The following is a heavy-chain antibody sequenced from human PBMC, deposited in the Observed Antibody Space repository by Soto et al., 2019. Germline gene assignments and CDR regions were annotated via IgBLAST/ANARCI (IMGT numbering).Heavy chain of an antibody. Sequence: SETLSLTCTVSGGSITSDYWSWIRQSPGKGLEWIAFIFYTGITNYNPSLRSRVTISVDTSKNQCSLMLNSVTAADTAVYYCARTYYDFWSGSQRGPFDYWGQGTLVTVSS. V-gene: IGHV4-59*01. CDR3: ARTYYDFWSGSQRGPFDY. CDR2: IFYTGIT. CDR1: GGSITSDY. J-gene: IGHJ4*02. D-gene: IGHD3-3*01.